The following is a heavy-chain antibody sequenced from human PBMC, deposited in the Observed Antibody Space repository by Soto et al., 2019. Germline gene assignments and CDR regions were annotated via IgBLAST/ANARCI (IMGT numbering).Heavy chain of an antibody. D-gene: IGHD5-18*01. Sequence: SETLSLTXAAYGGSFSGYYWSWIRQPPGKGLEWIGEINHSGSTNYNPSLKSRVTISVDTSTNQFSLKLTSVTAADTAVYYCARDIRGYSRAFDYWGQGALVTVSS. CDR1: GGSFSGYY. J-gene: IGHJ4*02. V-gene: IGHV4-34*01. CDR3: ARDIRGYSRAFDY. CDR2: INHSGST.